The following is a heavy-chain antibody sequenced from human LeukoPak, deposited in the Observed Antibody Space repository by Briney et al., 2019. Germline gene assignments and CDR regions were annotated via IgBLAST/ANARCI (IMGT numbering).Heavy chain of an antibody. CDR2: ISGSGGST. V-gene: IGHV3-23*01. CDR1: GFTFSSYA. J-gene: IGHJ6*03. D-gene: IGHD6-19*01. CDR3: AKATSGWSSYYYYYYMDV. Sequence: GGSLRLSCAASGFTFSSYAMSYVRQAPGKGREWVSAISGSGGSTYYADSVKGRSTISRDNSKNTLYLQRNSLRAEDTAVYYRAKATSGWSSYYYYYYMDVWGKGTTVTVSS.